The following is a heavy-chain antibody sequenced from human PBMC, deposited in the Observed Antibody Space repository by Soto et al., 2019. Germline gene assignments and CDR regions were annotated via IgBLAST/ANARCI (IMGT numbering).Heavy chain of an antibody. Sequence: PGASLKISCKGSGYSFTNYWIGWVRQMPGKGLEWMGIIYPGDSDTRYSPSFQGQVTISADKSISTAYLQWRSLKASDTAMYYCARPYSSGWYDAFDIWGQGTMVTVSS. D-gene: IGHD6-19*01. CDR3: ARPYSSGWYDAFDI. J-gene: IGHJ3*02. CDR1: GYSFTNYW. CDR2: IYPGDSDT. V-gene: IGHV5-51*01.